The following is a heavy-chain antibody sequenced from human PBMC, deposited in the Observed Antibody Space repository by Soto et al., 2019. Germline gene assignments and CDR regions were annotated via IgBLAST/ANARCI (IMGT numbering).Heavy chain of an antibody. CDR1: GGSSSSSSYY. J-gene: IGHJ4*02. D-gene: IGHD4-17*01. CDR3: ARQDYGGNFDY. Sequence: SETLSVTCSVSGGSSSSSSYYWGWIRQPPGKGLEWIGSIYYSGSTYYNPSLKSRVTISVDTSKNQFSLKLSSVTAADTAVYYCARQDYGGNFDYWGQGTLVTVSS. CDR2: IYYSGST. V-gene: IGHV4-39*01.